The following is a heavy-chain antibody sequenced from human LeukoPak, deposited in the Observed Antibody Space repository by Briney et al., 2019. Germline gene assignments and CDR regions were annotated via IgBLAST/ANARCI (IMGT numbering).Heavy chain of an antibody. Sequence: SETLSLTCTVSGGSMSSFYWSWIRQPPGKRLEWIGYIYYSGTTSYNPSLRGRVTISIDTSNNHFSLKVRSVTAGDTAMYYCARGWPDYYSMDIWGPGTTVTVSS. J-gene: IGHJ6*02. CDR1: GGSMSSFY. CDR3: ARGWPDYYSMDI. CDR2: IYYSGTT. V-gene: IGHV4-59*01. D-gene: IGHD2-15*01.